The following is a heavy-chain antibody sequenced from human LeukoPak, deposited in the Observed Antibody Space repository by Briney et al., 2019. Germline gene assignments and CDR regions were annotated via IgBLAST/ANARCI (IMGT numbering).Heavy chain of an antibody. D-gene: IGHD1-26*01. CDR2: IKNKHEHQAT. Sequence: PGGSLRLSCAASGFTFSSSAMSWVRQAPGKGLEWVGLIKNKHEHQATDYAAPVRERFIITRDDSSSTLFLQMNSLKTEDTAVYYCVTDANRILGARGTGYWGQGILVTVSS. V-gene: IGHV3-15*01. CDR3: VTDANRILGARGTGY. CDR1: GFTFSSSA. J-gene: IGHJ4*02.